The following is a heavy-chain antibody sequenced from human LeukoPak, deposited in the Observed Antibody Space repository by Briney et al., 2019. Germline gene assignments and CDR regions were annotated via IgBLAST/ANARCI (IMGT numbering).Heavy chain of an antibody. Sequence: GGSLRLSCAASGFTFSSYSMNWVRRAPGKGLEWVSSISSSSSYIYYADSVKGRFTISRDNAKNSLYLQMNSLRAEDTAVYYCARDQSAHGSGSYYDYWGQGTLVTVSS. CDR2: ISSSSSYI. J-gene: IGHJ4*02. V-gene: IGHV3-21*01. CDR1: GFTFSSYS. D-gene: IGHD3-10*01. CDR3: ARDQSAHGSGSYYDY.